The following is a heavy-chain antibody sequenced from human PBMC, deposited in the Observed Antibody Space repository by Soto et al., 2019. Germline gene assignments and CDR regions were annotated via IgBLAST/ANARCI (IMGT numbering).Heavy chain of an antibody. D-gene: IGHD3-9*01. J-gene: IGHJ6*02. Sequence: GGSLRLSCAASGFTFSSYWMHWVRQAPGKGLVWVSRINTDGSDTSYADSVKGRFTISRDNAKNTLYLQMNSLRAEDTAVYYCARDTVYYDISYYYYYGMDVWGQGTTVTVSS. CDR1: GFTFSSYW. CDR2: INTDGSDT. V-gene: IGHV3-74*01. CDR3: ARDTVYYDISYYYYYGMDV.